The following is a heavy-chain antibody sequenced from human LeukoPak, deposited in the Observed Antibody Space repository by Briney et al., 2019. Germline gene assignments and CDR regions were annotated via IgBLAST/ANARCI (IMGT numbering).Heavy chain of an antibody. J-gene: IGHJ3*02. D-gene: IGHD5-24*01. CDR1: GFTFDDYG. CDR2: INWNGGST. V-gene: IGHV3-20*03. Sequence: GGSLRLSYSASGFTFDDYGMSWVRQAPGKGLEWVSGINWNGGSTGYAVSVKGRFTISRDSAKNSLYLQMNSLRAEDTALYYCARDLGYKDYVSAFDIWGQGTMVTVSS. CDR3: ARDLGYKDYVSAFDI.